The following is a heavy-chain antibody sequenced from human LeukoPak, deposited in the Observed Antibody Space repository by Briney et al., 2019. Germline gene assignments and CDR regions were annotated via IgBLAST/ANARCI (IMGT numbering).Heavy chain of an antibody. Sequence: ASVKVSCKASGYTFTSYYMHWVRQAPGQGLEWMGIINPSGGSTSYAQKFQGRVTMTRDTSTSTVYMELSSLRSEDTAVYYCARGGGLYGSGGYYSYFDYWGQGTLVTVSS. J-gene: IGHJ4*02. CDR1: GYTFTSYY. V-gene: IGHV1-46*01. CDR2: INPSGGST. CDR3: ARGGGLYGSGGYYSYFDY. D-gene: IGHD3-10*01.